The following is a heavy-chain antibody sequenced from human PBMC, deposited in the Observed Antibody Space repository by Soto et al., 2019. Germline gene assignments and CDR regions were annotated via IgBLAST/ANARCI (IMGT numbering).Heavy chain of an antibody. CDR1: GGSISSGGYY. CDR2: IYYSGST. D-gene: IGHD6-6*01. Sequence: PSETLSLTCTVSGGSISSGGYYWSWIRQHPGKGLEWIGYIYYSGSTYYNPSLKSRVTISVDTSKNQFSLKLSSVTAADTAVYYCAREYSSSSPALKFDYWGQGTLVTVSS. J-gene: IGHJ4*02. CDR3: AREYSSSSPALKFDY. V-gene: IGHV4-31*03.